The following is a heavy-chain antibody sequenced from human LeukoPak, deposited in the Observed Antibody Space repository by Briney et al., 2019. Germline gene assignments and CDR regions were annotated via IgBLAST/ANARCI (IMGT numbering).Heavy chain of an antibody. V-gene: IGHV3-21*01. CDR2: ISSSSYI. CDR3: ASEGAAAPYYFDY. Sequence: PGGSLRLSCAASGFTFSSYSMDWVRQAPGKGLEWVSSISSSSYIYYADSAKGRFTISRDNAKNSLYLQMNSLRAEDTAVYYCASEGAAAPYYFDYWGQGTLVTVSS. J-gene: IGHJ4*02. D-gene: IGHD6-13*01. CDR1: GFTFSSYS.